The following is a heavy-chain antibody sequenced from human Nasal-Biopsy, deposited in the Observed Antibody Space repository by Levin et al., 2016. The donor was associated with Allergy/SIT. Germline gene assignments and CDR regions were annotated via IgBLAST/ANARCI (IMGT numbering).Heavy chain of an antibody. CDR3: ARDKGIVGALGAFDI. CDR2: TRNKANSYTT. J-gene: IGHJ3*02. CDR1: GFTFSDHY. D-gene: IGHD1-26*01. Sequence: LSLTCAASGFTFSDHYMDWVRQAPGKGLEWVGRTRNKANSYTTEYAASVKGRFTISRDDSKNSLYLQMNSLKTEDTAVYYCARDKGIVGALGAFDIWGQGTMVTVSS. V-gene: IGHV3-72*01.